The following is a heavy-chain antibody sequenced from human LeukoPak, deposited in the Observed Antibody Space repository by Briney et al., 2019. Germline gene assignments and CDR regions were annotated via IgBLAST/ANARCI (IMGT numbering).Heavy chain of an antibody. V-gene: IGHV1-2*02. CDR2: INPNSGGT. J-gene: IGHJ4*02. CDR1: GYTFTGYY. CDR3: ATDYYDSSGYYWWGY. Sequence: ASVKVSCKASGYTFTGYYMHWVRQAPGQGLEWMGWINPNSGGTNYAQKFQGRVTMTRDTSISIAYMELSRLRSDDTAVYYCATDYYDSSGYYWWGYWGQGTLVTVSS. D-gene: IGHD3-22*01.